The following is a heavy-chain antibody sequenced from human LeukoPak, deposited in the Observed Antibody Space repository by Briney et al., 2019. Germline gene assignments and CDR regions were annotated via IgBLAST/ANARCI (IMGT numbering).Heavy chain of an antibody. CDR1: GSSISSYY. CDR2: IYYSGST. J-gene: IGHJ6*03. V-gene: IGHV4-59*08. Sequence: PSETLSLTCTVSGSSISSYYCTWIRQPPGKGLEWIGNIYYSGSTNYNPSLKSRVTISADTSKNQFSLKLTSVTAADTAVYYCARNPHGYYKEYYYYMDVWGKGTTVTVSS. D-gene: IGHD3-9*01. CDR3: ARNPHGYYKEYYYYMDV.